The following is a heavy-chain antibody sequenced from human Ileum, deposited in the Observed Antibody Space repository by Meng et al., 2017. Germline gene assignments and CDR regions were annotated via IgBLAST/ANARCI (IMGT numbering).Heavy chain of an antibody. CDR3: ARDQGHYDFWSGYSNADY. D-gene: IGHD3-3*01. CDR1: GFTFSSYA. V-gene: IGHV3-30*01. J-gene: IGHJ4*02. CDR2: ISYDGSNK. Sequence: GGSLRLSCVASGFTFSSYAMRWVRQAPGKGLEWVAVISYDGSNKYYADSVKGRFTISRDNSKNTLYLQMNSLRAEDTAVYYCARDQGHYDFWSGYSNADYWGQGTLVTVSS.